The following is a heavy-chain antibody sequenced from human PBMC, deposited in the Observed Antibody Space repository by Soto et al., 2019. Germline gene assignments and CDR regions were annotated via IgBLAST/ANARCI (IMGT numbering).Heavy chain of an antibody. V-gene: IGHV4-4*02. CDR2: IYHSGST. D-gene: IGHD5-18*01. Sequence: SETLSLTCAVSGGSISSSNWWSWVRQPPGKGLEWIGEIYHSGSTNYNPSLKSRVTISVDKSKNQFSLKLSSVTAADTAAYYCARDRYSYGLIWFDYWGQGTLVTVSS. CDR3: ARDRYSYGLIWFDY. CDR1: GGSISSSNW. J-gene: IGHJ4*02.